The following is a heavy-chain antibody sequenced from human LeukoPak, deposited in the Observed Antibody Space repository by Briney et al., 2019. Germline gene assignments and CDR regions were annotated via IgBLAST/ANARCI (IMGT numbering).Heavy chain of an antibody. CDR2: IYYSGST. Sequence: SETLSLTCTVSGGSISSSSYYWGWLRQPPGKGLEWIGSIYYSGSTYYNPSLKSRVTISVDTSKNKFSLKLSSVTAADTAVYYCARVGCSSTSCYTSYYYYMDVWGKGTTVTVSS. CDR1: GGSISSSSYY. CDR3: ARVGCSSTSCYTSYYYYMDV. D-gene: IGHD2-2*02. J-gene: IGHJ6*03. V-gene: IGHV4-39*07.